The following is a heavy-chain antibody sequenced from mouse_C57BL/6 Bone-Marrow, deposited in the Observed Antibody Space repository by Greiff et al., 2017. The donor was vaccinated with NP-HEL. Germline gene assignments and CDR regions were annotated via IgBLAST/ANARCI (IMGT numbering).Heavy chain of an antibody. CDR2: SDGGSYT. CDR1: GFTFSSYA. Sequence: EVQGVESGGGLVKPGGSLKLSCAASGFTFSSYAISDGGSYTYYPDNVKGRFTISRDNAKNNLYLQMSHLKSEDTAMYYCAREDWVKSSWYFDVWGTGTTVTVSS. J-gene: IGHJ1*03. CDR3: AREDWVKSSWYFDV. D-gene: IGHD1-3*01. V-gene: IGHV5-4*01.